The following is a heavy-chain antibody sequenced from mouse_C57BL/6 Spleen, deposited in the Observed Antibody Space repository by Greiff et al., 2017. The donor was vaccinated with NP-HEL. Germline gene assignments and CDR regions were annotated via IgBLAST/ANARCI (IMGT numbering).Heavy chain of an antibody. Sequence: QVQLQQSGAELVRPGASVTLSCKASGYTFTDYEMHWVKQTPVHGLEWIGAIDPETGGTAYNQKFKGKAILTADKSSSTAYMERRSLTSEDSAVYYCTRGGLTGYYFDYWGQGTTLTVSS. V-gene: IGHV1-15*01. J-gene: IGHJ2*01. D-gene: IGHD4-1*01. CDR2: IDPETGGT. CDR1: GYTFTDYE. CDR3: TRGGLTGYYFDY.